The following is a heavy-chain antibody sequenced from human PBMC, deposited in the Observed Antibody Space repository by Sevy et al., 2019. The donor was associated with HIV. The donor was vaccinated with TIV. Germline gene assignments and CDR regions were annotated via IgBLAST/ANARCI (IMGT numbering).Heavy chain of an antibody. CDR1: GFTVSNNY. J-gene: IGHJ4*02. D-gene: IGHD6-13*01. Sequence: GGSLRLSCAASGFTVSNNYMNWVRQAPGKGLEWVSLIYSGGTTHYADSVKVRFTISRDHSKNTLYLQMNSLRAEDTAIYYCARDPPGIAATGGGWGQGTLVIVSS. V-gene: IGHV3-53*01. CDR2: IYSGGTT. CDR3: ARDPPGIAATGGG.